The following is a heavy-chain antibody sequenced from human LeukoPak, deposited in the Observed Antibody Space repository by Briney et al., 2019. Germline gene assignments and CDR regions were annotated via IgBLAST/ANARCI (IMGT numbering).Heavy chain of an antibody. Sequence: GASVKVSCTASGYTFKSYAITWVRQAPGQGLEWMGWIDPYSGNTNYAQKLQGRVTMTTDTSTSTAYMELRSLRCDDTAVYYCARDSLQLWLGPAVFDIWGQGTMVTVSS. CDR3: ARDSLQLWLGPAVFDI. V-gene: IGHV1-18*01. D-gene: IGHD5-18*01. J-gene: IGHJ3*02. CDR1: GYTFKSYA. CDR2: IDPYSGNT.